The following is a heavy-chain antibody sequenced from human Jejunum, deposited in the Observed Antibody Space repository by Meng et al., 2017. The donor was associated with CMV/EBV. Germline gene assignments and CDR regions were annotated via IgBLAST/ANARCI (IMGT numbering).Heavy chain of an antibody. CDR3: AKDGYDFWSSYYGEVGPRYFDN. CDR2: ISSRGRSDI. D-gene: IGHD3-3*01. V-gene: IGHV3-21*04. J-gene: IGHJ4*02. Sequence: NWVRQAPGKGLEWVASISSRGRSDIHYADSVKGRFTISRDNAKNSLNLQMNSLRAEDTAIYYCAKDGYDFWSSYYGEVGPRYFDNWGQGTLVTVSS.